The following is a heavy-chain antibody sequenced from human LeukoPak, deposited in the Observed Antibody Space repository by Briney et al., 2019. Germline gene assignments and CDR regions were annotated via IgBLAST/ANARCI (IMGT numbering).Heavy chain of an antibody. Sequence: PSQTLSLTCAVSGGSISSSGYSWSWIRQPPGKGLEWIGYIHHTGSTYYNPSLKSRVTISVDRSKNQFSLKLSSVTAADTAVYYCASLTGRTYYYYGMDVWGQGTTVTVSS. D-gene: IGHD7-27*01. CDR1: GGSISSSGYS. CDR2: IHHTGST. J-gene: IGHJ6*02. V-gene: IGHV4-30-2*01. CDR3: ASLTGRTYYYYGMDV.